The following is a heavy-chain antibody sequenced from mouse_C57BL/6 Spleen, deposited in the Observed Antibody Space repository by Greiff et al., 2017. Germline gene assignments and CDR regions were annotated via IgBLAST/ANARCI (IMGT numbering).Heavy chain of an antibody. Sequence: QVQLQQPGAELVMPGASVKLSCKASGYTFTSYWMHWVKQRPGQGLEWIGEIDPSDSYTNYNQKFKGKSTLTVDKSSSTAYMQLSSLTSEDSAVYNCARIYDYEGVYYFDYWGQGTTLTVSS. CDR1: GYTFTSYW. D-gene: IGHD2-4*01. CDR2: IDPSDSYT. V-gene: IGHV1-69*01. J-gene: IGHJ2*01. CDR3: ARIYDYEGVYYFDY.